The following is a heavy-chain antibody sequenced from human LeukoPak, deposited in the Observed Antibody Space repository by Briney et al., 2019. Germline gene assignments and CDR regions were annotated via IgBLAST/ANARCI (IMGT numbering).Heavy chain of an antibody. CDR2: IKQDGSAK. CDR3: ARGTSGHYFDY. J-gene: IGHJ4*02. V-gene: IGHV3-7*01. CDR1: GFTFSNAW. Sequence: GGSLRLSCAASGFTFSNAWMSWVRQAPGKGPEWVANIKQDGSAKYYVDSVKGRFTISRDNAKNSLYLQMNSLRAEDTAVYYCARGTSGHYFDYWGQGTLVTVSS.